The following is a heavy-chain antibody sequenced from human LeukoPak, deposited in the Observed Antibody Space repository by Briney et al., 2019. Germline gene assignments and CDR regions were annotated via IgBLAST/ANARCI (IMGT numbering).Heavy chain of an antibody. CDR3: AKDYRRGIAVAGTDY. CDR2: ISYDGSNK. D-gene: IGHD6-19*01. CDR1: GFTFSSYG. J-gene: IGHJ4*02. Sequence: GGSLRLSCAASGFTFSSYGMHWVRQAPGKGLEWVAVISYDGSNKYYADSVKGRFTISRDNSKNTLYLQMNSLRAEDTAVYYCAKDYRRGIAVAGTDYWGQGTLVTVSS. V-gene: IGHV3-30*18.